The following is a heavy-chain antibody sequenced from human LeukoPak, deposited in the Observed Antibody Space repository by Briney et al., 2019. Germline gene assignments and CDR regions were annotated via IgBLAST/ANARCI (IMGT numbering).Heavy chain of an antibody. Sequence: GGSLRLSCAASGFTVSSKYMSWVRQAPGKGPEWVSGVYSAGSTYYADSVKGRFTISRDNSKNTLNLQMNSLRAEDTAVYYCARGFAVVGTYYGMDVWGRGTTVTVSS. CDR3: ARGFAVVGTYYGMDV. CDR1: GFTVSSKY. D-gene: IGHD6-13*01. CDR2: VYSAGST. J-gene: IGHJ6*02. V-gene: IGHV3-53*01.